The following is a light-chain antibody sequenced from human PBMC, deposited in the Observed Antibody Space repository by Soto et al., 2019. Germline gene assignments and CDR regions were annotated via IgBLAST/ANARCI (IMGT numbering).Light chain of an antibody. CDR3: ASFTRSVTVV. Sequence: QSALTQPASVSGSPGQSSTISCAGTSSDVGGYHYVPWYQQHPGKVPRLIISDVNKRPSGVSDRFSGSKSGNTASLTITGLQADDEADYYCASFTRSVTVVFGGGTKVTVL. CDR2: DVN. V-gene: IGLV2-14*01. CDR1: SSDVGGYHY. J-gene: IGLJ2*01.